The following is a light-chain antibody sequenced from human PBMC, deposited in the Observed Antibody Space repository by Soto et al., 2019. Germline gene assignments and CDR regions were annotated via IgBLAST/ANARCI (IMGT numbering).Light chain of an antibody. J-gene: IGKJ4*01. CDR1: QSVSIF. CDR3: QHLSSLPPLT. V-gene: IGKV3-11*01. Sequence: EVVLTQSPATLSLSLGERATLSCRASQSVSIFLSWYQQKPGQAPRLLIYDASNRATGIPARFSGSGSGTDFTLTISSLEPEDFAFYYCQHLSSLPPLTLGGGSKVDI. CDR2: DAS.